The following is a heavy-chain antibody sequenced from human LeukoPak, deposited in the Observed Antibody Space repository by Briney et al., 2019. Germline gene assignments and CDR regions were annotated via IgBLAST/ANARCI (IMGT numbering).Heavy chain of an antibody. CDR2: IYHSGST. CDR1: GYSISSGYY. J-gene: IGHJ6*03. CDR3: ARERDLLYYYYMDV. Sequence: SETLSLTCTVSGYSISSGYYWGWIRQPPGKGLEWIGSIYHSGSTYYNPSLKSRVTISIDTSKNQFSLKLSSVTAADTAVYYCARERDLLYYYYMDVWGKGTTVTVSS. V-gene: IGHV4-38-2*02. D-gene: IGHD1-26*01.